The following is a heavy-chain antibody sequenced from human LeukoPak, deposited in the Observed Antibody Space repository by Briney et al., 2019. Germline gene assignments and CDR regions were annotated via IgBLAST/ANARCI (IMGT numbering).Heavy chain of an antibody. D-gene: IGHD3-22*01. J-gene: IGHJ4*02. CDR1: GFTFSSSA. CDR3: ARAGRDSSGYWDY. CDR2: ISGSGGST. V-gene: IGHV3-23*01. Sequence: GGSLRLSCAASGFTFSSSAMNWVRQAPGKGLEWVSAISGSGGSTYYADSVKGRFTISRDNSKNTLYLQMNSLRAEDTAIYYCARAGRDSSGYWDYWGQGSLVTVSS.